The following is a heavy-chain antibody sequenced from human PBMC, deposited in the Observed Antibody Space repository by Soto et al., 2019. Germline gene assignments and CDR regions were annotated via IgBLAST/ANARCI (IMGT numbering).Heavy chain of an antibody. J-gene: IGHJ4*02. CDR2: ISYDGSNK. CDR3: AKDVPFRSIAVAGLDY. Sequence: GGSLRLSCAASGFTFSSYGMHWVRQAPGKGLEWVAVISYDGSNKYYADSVKGRFTISRDNSKNTLYLQMNSLRAEDTAVYYCAKDVPFRSIAVAGLDYWGQGTLVTVSS. CDR1: GFTFSSYG. V-gene: IGHV3-30*18. D-gene: IGHD6-19*01.